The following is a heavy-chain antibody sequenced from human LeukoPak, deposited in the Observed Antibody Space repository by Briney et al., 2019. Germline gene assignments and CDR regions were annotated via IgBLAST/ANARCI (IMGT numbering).Heavy chain of an antibody. D-gene: IGHD3-3*01. V-gene: IGHV3-48*03. J-gene: IGHJ4*02. CDR3: ARSARLMKGVVEVTALDD. CDR2: LSSSGSAF. CDR1: GLTFRGYE. Sequence: GGSLTLSCEDSGLTFRGYEMNWVRQAPGKGLEWIAYLSSSGSAFSYADSVKGRFTIARDNAKNSVYLEMNSLRADDTAVYYCARSARLMKGVVEVTALDDWGQGTLVTVSS.